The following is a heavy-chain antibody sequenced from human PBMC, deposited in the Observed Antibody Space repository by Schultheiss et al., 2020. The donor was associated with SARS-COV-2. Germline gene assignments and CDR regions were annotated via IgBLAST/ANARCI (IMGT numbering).Heavy chain of an antibody. Sequence: ASVKVSSKASSYTFTSYGISRVRQAPGQGLVWMGWISGYSGNTNYAQKLQGRVTMTTDTSTNTAYMELRSLRSDDTAVYYCARGAVTTDVDYYNYGMDVWGQGTMVTVSS. J-gene: IGHJ6*02. CDR3: ARGAVTTDVDYYNYGMDV. CDR2: ISGYSGNT. CDR1: SYTFTSYG. D-gene: IGHD4-17*01. V-gene: IGHV1-18*01.